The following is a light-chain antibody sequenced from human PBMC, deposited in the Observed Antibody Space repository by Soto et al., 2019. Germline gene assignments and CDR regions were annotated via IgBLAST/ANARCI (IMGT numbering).Light chain of an antibody. CDR1: QNIRSN. V-gene: IGKV3-15*01. CDR2: AAS. J-gene: IGKJ1*01. CDR3: QQNNSWPLT. Sequence: ISQSPASLSVSSAERAPISCQASQNIRSNLAWYQQKPGQAPRLLIYAASSRDSGIPARFSGSGSETEFTLTISSLQPEDFAVYFCQQNNSWPLTFGQGTKVDIK.